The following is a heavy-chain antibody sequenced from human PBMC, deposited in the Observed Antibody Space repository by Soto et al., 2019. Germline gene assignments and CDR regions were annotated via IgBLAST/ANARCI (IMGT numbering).Heavy chain of an antibody. J-gene: IGHJ3*01. D-gene: IGHD6-6*01. CDR1: GFSLTTSGVG. CDR3: APSRRSSGDAFDF. V-gene: IGHV2-5*01. CDR2: IYWNDDE. Sequence: SGPTLVNPTNPLTLTCPFSGFSLTTSGVGVGWIRQPPGKALEWLAPIYWNDDERYSPSLRSRLTITKDTSKNRVVLTMTNMEAVDTATYYCAPSRRSSGDAFDFWGQGTMVTVSS.